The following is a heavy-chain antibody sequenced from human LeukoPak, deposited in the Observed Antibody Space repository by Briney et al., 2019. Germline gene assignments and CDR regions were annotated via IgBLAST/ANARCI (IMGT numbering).Heavy chain of an antibody. CDR1: GGSFSGYY. D-gene: IGHD2-2*01. J-gene: IGHJ5*02. CDR3: ARGYCSSTSCPNWFDP. Sequence: SETLSLTCAVYGGSFSGYYWSWIRQPPGKGLEWIGEINHSGSTNYNPSLKSRVTIPVDTSKNQFSLKLSSVTAADTAVYYCARGYCSSTSCPNWFDPWGQGTLVTVSS. CDR2: INHSGST. V-gene: IGHV4-34*01.